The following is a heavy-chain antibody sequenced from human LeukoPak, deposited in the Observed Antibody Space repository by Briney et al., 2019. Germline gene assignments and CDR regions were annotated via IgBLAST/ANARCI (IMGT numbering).Heavy chain of an antibody. CDR2: IYYSGST. D-gene: IGHD6-19*01. V-gene: IGHV4-31*03. CDR3: ARGTGADFDY. Sequence: SQTLSLTCTVSGGSISSGGYYWSWIRQHPGKGLEWIGYIYYSGSTNYNPSLKSRVTISVDTSKNQFSLKLSSVTAADTAVYYCARGTGADFDYWGQGTLVTVSS. CDR1: GGSISSGGYY. J-gene: IGHJ4*02.